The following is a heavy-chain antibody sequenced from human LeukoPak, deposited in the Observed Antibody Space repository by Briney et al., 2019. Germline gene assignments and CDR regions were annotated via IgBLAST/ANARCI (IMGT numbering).Heavy chain of an antibody. V-gene: IGHV3-73*01. CDR2: IRSKANSYAT. Sequence: GGSLRLSCAASGFTFSGSAMHWVRQASGKGLGWGGRIRSKANSYATAYAASVKGRFTISRDDSKNTAYLQMNSLKTEDTAVYYCTRPHYDSSGYYYAFDYWGQGTLVTVSS. J-gene: IGHJ4*02. CDR3: TRPHYDSSGYYYAFDY. CDR1: GFTFSGSA. D-gene: IGHD3-22*01.